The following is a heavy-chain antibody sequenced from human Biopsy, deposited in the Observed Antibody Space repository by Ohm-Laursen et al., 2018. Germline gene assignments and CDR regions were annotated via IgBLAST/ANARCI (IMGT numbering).Heavy chain of an antibody. V-gene: IGHV4-59*01. D-gene: IGHD3-22*01. CDR2: VYYTGST. J-gene: IGHJ2*01. CDR1: GDSISSYY. CDR3: ARDREYYSDRTVPGNFDL. Sequence: SDTLSLTCTVSGDSISSYYWSWIRQPPGKGLEWIGYVYYTGSTDYNPSLQSRVTISVDTSKNHFSLRLRSVTPADTAIYYCARDREYYSDRTVPGNFDLWGRGTLVTVSS.